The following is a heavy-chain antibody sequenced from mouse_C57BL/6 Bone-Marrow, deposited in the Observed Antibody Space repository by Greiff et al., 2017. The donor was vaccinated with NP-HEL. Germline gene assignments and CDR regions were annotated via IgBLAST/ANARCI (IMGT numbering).Heavy chain of an antibody. CDR1: GFTFSDYY. J-gene: IGHJ3*01. V-gene: IGHV5-12*01. D-gene: IGHD2-4*01. Sequence: EVQRVESGGGLVQPGGSLKLSCAASGFTFSDYYMYWVRQTPEKRLEWVAYISNGGGSTYYPDTVKGRFTISRDNAKNTLYLQMSRLKSEDTAMYYCARQGDYYDPPWGQGTLVTVSA. CDR3: ARQGDYYDPP. CDR2: ISNGGGST.